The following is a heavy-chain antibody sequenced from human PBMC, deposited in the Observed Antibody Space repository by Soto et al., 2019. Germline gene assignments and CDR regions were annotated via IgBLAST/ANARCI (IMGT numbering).Heavy chain of an antibody. CDR2: IYWNDDK. CDR1: GFSLSASGAS. J-gene: IGHJ5*02. V-gene: IGHV2-5*01. Sequence: SGPTLVNPTQTLRLTCAFSGFSLSASGASVGWIRQPPGKALEWLAHIYWNDDKRYSPSLRSRLTISKDTSKNQVVLTFTNMDPADTGTYYCVHRLDVPGLAFDPWGQGTLVTVS. D-gene: IGHD3-10*02. CDR3: VHRLDVPGLAFDP.